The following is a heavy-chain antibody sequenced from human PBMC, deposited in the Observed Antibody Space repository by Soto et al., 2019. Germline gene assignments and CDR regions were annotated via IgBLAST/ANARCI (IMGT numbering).Heavy chain of an antibody. Sequence: EVQLVXXGXXXXXXGXSLRLSCAASGFTFSSYWMHWVRQAPGKGLVWVSRINSDGSSTSYADSVKGRFTISRDNAKNTLYLQMNSLRAEDTAVYYCNVLRYFRYEDYWGQGTLVTVSS. CDR2: INSDGSST. CDR1: GFTFSSYW. V-gene: IGHV3-74*01. D-gene: IGHD3-9*01. J-gene: IGHJ4*02. CDR3: NVLRYFRYEDY.